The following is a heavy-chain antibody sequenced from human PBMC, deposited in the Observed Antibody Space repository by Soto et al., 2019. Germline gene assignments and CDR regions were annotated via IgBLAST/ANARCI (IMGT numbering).Heavy chain of an antibody. Sequence: QVQLVQSGAEVKKPGASVKVSCKASGYTFTSYGISWVRQAPGQGLEWMGWISAYNGNTNYAQKLQGRVTMTTDTSTSTAYMGLRSLRSDDTAVYYCARGPRYYCSSTSCYASPYDYWGQGTWSPSPQ. V-gene: IGHV1-18*01. CDR1: GYTFTSYG. J-gene: IGHJ4*02. D-gene: IGHD2-2*01. CDR3: ARGPRYYCSSTSCYASPYDY. CDR2: ISAYNGNT.